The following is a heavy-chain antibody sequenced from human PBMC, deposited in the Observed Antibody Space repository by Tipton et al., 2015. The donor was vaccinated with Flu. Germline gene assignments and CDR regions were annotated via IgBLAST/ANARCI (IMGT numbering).Heavy chain of an antibody. Sequence: LRLSCTVSGGSIGSFYWNWIRQPPGKGLEWIGYIYNNAYTKYNPALESRAAIFVDTSKKQFSLELKSVTAADTAVYYCARDPSLGMPDYFDYWGRGILVTVSS. CDR3: ARDPSLGMPDYFDY. CDR2: IYNNAYT. V-gene: IGHV4-59*12. D-gene: IGHD2-2*01. CDR1: GGSIGSFY. J-gene: IGHJ4*02.